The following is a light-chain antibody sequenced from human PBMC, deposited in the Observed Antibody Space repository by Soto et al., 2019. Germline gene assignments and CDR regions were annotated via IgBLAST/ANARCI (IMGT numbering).Light chain of an antibody. CDR3: QSYDNNSDYV. V-gene: IGLV1-40*01. J-gene: IGLJ1*01. CDR2: SDN. CDR1: SSNIGAGYV. Sequence: QSALTQPPSVSGAPGQRVTISCTGSSSNIGAGYVVHWYQQLPGAAPKLLIFSDNNRPSGVPDRFSGPKSGTSASLAITGLRAEDEADYYCQSYDNNSDYVFGTGTKVTVL.